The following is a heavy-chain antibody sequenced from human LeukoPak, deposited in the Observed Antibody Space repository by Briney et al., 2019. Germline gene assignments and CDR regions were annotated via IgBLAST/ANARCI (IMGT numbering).Heavy chain of an antibody. V-gene: IGHV3-53*01. CDR2: IYSGGST. CDR1: GFTVSSNY. J-gene: IGHJ5*02. Sequence: GGSLRLSCAASGFTVSSNYMSWVRLAPGKGLEWVSVIYSGGSTYYADSVKGRFTISRDNSKNTLYLQMNSLRAEDTAVYYCARESGRYNWFDPWGQGTLVTVSS. CDR3: ARESGRYNWFDP.